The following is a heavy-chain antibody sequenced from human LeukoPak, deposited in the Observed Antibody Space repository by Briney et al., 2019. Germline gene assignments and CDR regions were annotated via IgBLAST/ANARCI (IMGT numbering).Heavy chain of an antibody. CDR1: GFIFTTYA. D-gene: IGHD3-16*02. J-gene: IGHJ3*02. Sequence: GRSLRLSCAASGFIFTTYAMHWVRQAPGKGLEWVAIRSYDGNYRNYADSVKGRFTISRDNSKNTLYLQMNSLGAEDTAVYYCTRPAPPGGIVYGFHICGQGTMVTVSS. CDR2: RSYDGNYR. V-gene: IGHV3-30*03. CDR3: TRPAPPGGIVYGFHI.